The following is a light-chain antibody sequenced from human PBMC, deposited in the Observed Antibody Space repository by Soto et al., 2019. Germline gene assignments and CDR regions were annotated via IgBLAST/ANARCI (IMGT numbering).Light chain of an antibody. CDR2: EVS. CDR3: TPYTGKSTGV. V-gene: IGLV2-14*01. CDR1: SSDVGGYNY. J-gene: IGLJ1*01. Sequence: QSALTQPASVSGSPGQSITISCTGTSSDVGGYNYVSWYQQHPGKAPKLIIYEVSNRPSGVSNRFSGSKSGNTASLTISGLQAEDEADYYSTPYTGKSTGVFGTGTKLTVL.